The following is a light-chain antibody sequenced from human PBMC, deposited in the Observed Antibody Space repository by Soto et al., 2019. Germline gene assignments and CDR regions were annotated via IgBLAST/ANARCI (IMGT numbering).Light chain of an antibody. CDR3: SSFARGDNPHVL. J-gene: IGLJ2*01. Sequence: QSALTQPPSASGSPGQSVTISCTGTSSDVAGSDYVSWYQQHPGKAPKLIIYEVTKRPAGVPDRFSGSKSGNTASLTVSGLHSDDESYYYCSSFARGDNPHVLFGGGTKVTVL. V-gene: IGLV2-8*01. CDR1: SSDVAGSDY. CDR2: EVT.